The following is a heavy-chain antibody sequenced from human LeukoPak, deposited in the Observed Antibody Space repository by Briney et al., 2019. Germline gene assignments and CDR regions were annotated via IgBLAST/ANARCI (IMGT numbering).Heavy chain of an antibody. J-gene: IGHJ4*02. CDR1: GFTFSNYW. Sequence: GGSLRLSCAASGFTFSNYWMHWVRQAPGKGLVFVSRINSGGTSTIYADSVKGRFTISRDNSKNTLYLQMNSLRAEDTAVYYCAKSGQNHYGSVWGQGTQVTVSS. V-gene: IGHV3-74*01. CDR2: INSGGTST. CDR3: AKSGQNHYGSV. D-gene: IGHD3-10*01.